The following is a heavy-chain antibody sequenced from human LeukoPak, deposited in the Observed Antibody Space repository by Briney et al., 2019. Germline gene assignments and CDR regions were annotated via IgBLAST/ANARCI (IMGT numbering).Heavy chain of an antibody. CDR2: TYYRSKWYN. J-gene: IGHJ4*02. D-gene: IGHD6-19*01. V-gene: IGHV6-1*01. CDR3: IRDNRQWMAFDY. CDR1: GDSVSSNSAA. Sequence: SQTLSLTFAISGDSVSSNSAAWNWIRQSPSRGLEWLGRTYYRSKWYNDYAVSVKSRITINADTSKNQFSLQLNSVTPEDTAVYYCIRDNRQWMAFDYWGQGSLVTVSS.